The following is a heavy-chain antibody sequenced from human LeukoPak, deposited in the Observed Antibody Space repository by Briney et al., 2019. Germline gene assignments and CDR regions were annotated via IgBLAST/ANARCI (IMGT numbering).Heavy chain of an antibody. CDR1: GXTFSGSA. D-gene: IGHD1-7*01. Sequence: PGGSLRLSCAASGXTFSGSAMHWVRQASGKGLEWVGRIRSKANSYATAYAASVKGRFTISRDDSKNTAYLQMNSLKTEDTAVYYCTRYSNWNYGYWYFDLWGRGTLVTVSS. J-gene: IGHJ2*01. CDR2: IRSKANSYAT. V-gene: IGHV3-73*01. CDR3: TRYSNWNYGYWYFDL.